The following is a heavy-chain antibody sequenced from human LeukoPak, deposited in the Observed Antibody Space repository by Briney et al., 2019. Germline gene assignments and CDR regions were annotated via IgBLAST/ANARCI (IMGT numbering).Heavy chain of an antibody. CDR2: IIPIFGTA. J-gene: IGHJ4*02. Sequence: GASVNVSCTASGGTFSIYAISWVRQAPGQGLEWMGGIIPIFGTANYAQKFQGRVTITADESTSTAYMELSSLRSEDTAVYYCARENGADRGYYFDYWGQGTLVTVSS. D-gene: IGHD3-10*01. CDR1: GGTFSIYA. V-gene: IGHV1-69*13. CDR3: ARENGADRGYYFDY.